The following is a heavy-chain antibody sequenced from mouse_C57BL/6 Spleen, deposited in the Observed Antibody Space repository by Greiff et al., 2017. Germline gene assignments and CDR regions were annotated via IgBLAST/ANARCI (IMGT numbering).Heavy chain of an antibody. CDR3: AREGITTVVATVDY. D-gene: IGHD1-1*01. CDR1: GYTFTDYY. J-gene: IGHJ2*01. V-gene: IGHV1-19*01. CDR2: INPYNGGT. Sequence: VQLQQSGPVLVKPGASVKMSCKASGYTFTDYYMNWVKQSHGQSLEWIGVINPYNGGTSYNQKFKGKATLTVDKSSSTAYMELNSLTSEDSAVYYCAREGITTVVATVDYWGQGTTLTVSS.